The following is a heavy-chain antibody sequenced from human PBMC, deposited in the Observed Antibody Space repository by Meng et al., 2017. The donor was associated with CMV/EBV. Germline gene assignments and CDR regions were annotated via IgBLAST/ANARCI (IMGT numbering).Heavy chain of an antibody. V-gene: IGHV3-11*01. CDR2: ISSSGSTI. D-gene: IGHD2-2*02. J-gene: IGHJ4*02. CDR1: GFTFSDYY. CDR3: ARGEVYCSSTSCYTHFDY. Sequence: GESLKISCAASGFTFSDYYMSWIRQAPGKGLEWVSYISSSGSTIYYADSVKGRFTISRDNAKNSLYLQMNSLRAEDTAVYYCARGEVYCSSTSCYTHFDYWGQGTLVTVSS.